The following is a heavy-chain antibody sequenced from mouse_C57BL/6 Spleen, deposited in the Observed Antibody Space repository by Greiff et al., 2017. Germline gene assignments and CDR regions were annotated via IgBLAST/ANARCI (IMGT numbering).Heavy chain of an antibody. Sequence: VQLQQSGAELVRPGASVKLSCTASGYTITDYYMNWVKQRPGQGLEWIGWIDPENGGTKYNEKFKGKATITADTSSNTAYMQLSSLTSEDAAVYYCKGTYVVDYWGQGTTLTVSS. CDR3: KGTYVVDY. J-gene: IGHJ2*01. CDR1: GYTITDYY. V-gene: IGHV14-4*01. CDR2: IDPENGGT. D-gene: IGHD2-12*01.